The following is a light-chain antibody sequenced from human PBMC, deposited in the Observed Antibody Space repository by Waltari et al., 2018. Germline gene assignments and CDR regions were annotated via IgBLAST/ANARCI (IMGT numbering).Light chain of an antibody. V-gene: IGKV3-20*01. CDR1: QSVR. Sequence: EIVLTQSPGSLSLSPGERATLLCRASQSVRLAWYQQRPGQAPRLLIHDASKRATGIPDRFSGSGSGTDFTLTISRLEPEDFAVYYCQQFDRSPPVTFGGGTKVEIK. CDR3: QQFDRSPPVT. CDR2: DAS. J-gene: IGKJ4*02.